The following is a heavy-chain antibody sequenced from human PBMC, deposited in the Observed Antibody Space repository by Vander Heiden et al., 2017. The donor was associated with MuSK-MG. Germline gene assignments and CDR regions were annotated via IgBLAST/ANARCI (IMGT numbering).Heavy chain of an antibody. CDR3: ARGGDYGGY. CDR1: GYTFTDYT. V-gene: IGHV1-3*04. J-gene: IGHJ4*02. D-gene: IGHD4-17*01. CDR2: IHTGPGKT. Sequence: QVQLVQSGAEVKKPGAAVKLSCKTSGYTFTDYTVHWVRQVPGQSPVWLGYIHTGPGKTKYSLRFQGRVTITRDTSATTVYMELSRLTSEDTAVYYCARGGDYGGYWGQGTLVSVSS.